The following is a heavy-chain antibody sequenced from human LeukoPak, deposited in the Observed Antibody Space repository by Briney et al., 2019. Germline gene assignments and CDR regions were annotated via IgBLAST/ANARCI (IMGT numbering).Heavy chain of an antibody. CDR1: GFTFSSYA. CDR3: AKDARRCYYDSKGNLYY. J-gene: IGHJ4*02. Sequence: GGSLRLSCAASGFTFSSYAMRWVRQAPGKGLEWVSAISGSGGSTYYADSVKGRFTISRDNSKNTLYLQMNSLRAEDTAVYYCAKDARRCYYDSKGNLYYWGQGTLVTVSS. D-gene: IGHD3-22*01. V-gene: IGHV3-23*01. CDR2: ISGSGGST.